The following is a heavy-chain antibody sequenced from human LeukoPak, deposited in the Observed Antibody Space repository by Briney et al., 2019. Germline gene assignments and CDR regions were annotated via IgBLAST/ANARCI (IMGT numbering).Heavy chain of an antibody. Sequence: PGGSLRLSCAASGFTFSSYGMSWVRQAPGKGLEWVSAISGSGGSTYYADSVKGRFTISRDNSKNTLYLQMNSLRAEDTAVYYCAKDRTAARAFDIWGQGTMVTVSS. D-gene: IGHD6-25*01. J-gene: IGHJ3*02. V-gene: IGHV3-23*01. CDR2: ISGSGGST. CDR1: GFTFSSYG. CDR3: AKDRTAARAFDI.